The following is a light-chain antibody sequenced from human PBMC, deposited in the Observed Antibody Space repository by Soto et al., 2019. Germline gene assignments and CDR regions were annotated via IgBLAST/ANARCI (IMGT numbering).Light chain of an antibody. V-gene: IGKV3-20*01. CDR3: HQYDNSPLT. Sequence: EIVLTQSPGTLSLSPGERATLSCRASQSISSSYLALYQQKPGQAPRLLIYGASSRATGVPDRFSGSGSGTDFTLTISRLEPEDFAVYYCHQYDNSPLTFGGGTKVEIK. CDR1: QSISSSY. J-gene: IGKJ4*01. CDR2: GAS.